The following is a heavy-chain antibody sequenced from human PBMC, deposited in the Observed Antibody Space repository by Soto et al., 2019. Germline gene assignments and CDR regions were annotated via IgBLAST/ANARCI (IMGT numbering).Heavy chain of an antibody. D-gene: IGHD5-12*01. J-gene: IGHJ4*02. CDR2: IYSSGST. Sequence: PSETLSLTCTVSGGSVSSGSYYWSWIRQPPGKGLEWIGYIYSSGSTSYNPSLKSRVTISVDTSKNQFSLKLSSVTAADTAVYYCARDGDSYNYWGQGTLVTVSS. CDR1: GGSVSSGSYY. CDR3: ARDGDSYNY. V-gene: IGHV4-61*01.